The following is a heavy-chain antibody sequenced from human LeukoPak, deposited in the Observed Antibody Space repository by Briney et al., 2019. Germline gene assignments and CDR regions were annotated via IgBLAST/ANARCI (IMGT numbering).Heavy chain of an antibody. CDR2: ISSSSNYI. J-gene: IGHJ4*02. CDR3: ARARESRQYYFDS. V-gene: IGHV3-21*01. D-gene: IGHD3-10*01. Sequence: GGSLRLSCAASGFTFSSYSMNWVRQAPGKGLEWVSSISSSSNYIYYAGSMKGRFTISRDNAKNSLYLQMNSLTAEDTAVYYCARARESRQYYFDSWGQGTLVTVSS. CDR1: GFTFSSYS.